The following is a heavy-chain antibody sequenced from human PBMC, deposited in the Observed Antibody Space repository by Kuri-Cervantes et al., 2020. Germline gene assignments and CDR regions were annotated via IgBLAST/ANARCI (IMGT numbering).Heavy chain of an antibody. Sequence: GGSLRLSCAASGFIFSGYAMTWVRQAPGKGLEWVGRIKSKTDGGTTDYAAPVRGRFTMSRDDSKNTLYLQMNSLKTEDTAVYFCTTFETTYYHDSSTIVDYWGQGTLVTVSS. CDR1: GFIFSGYA. D-gene: IGHD3-22*01. V-gene: IGHV3-15*01. CDR3: TTFETTYYHDSSTIVDY. J-gene: IGHJ4*02. CDR2: IKSKTDGGTT.